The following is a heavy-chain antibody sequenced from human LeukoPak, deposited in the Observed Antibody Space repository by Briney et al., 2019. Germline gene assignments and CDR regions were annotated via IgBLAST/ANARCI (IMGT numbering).Heavy chain of an antibody. J-gene: IGHJ6*03. Sequence: LRLSCAASGFTFSYHEMSWVRQAPGKGLEWIASISYTGSTYHNPSLKSRVTISVDTSKNQFSLELNSVTAADTAVYYCARLIKKTGYSYGWGDYMDVWGKGTTVTISS. CDR3: ARLIKKTGYSYGWGDYMDV. D-gene: IGHD5-18*01. CDR1: GFTFSYHE. V-gene: IGHV4-38-2*01. CDR2: ISYTGST.